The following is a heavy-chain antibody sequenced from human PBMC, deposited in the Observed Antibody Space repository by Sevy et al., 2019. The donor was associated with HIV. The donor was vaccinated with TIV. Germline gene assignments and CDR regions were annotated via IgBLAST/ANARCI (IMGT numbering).Heavy chain of an antibody. CDR3: ARDQEYQLLSGGWNWLDV. V-gene: IGHV4-34*01. CDR1: GGSFSGYY. Sequence: SETLSLTCAVYGGSFSGYYWSWIRQPPGKGLEWIGEINHSGSTNYNPSLKSRVTISVDTSKNQFSLKLSSVTAADTAVYYCARDQEYQLLSGGWNWLDVWGQGTLVTVSS. J-gene: IGHJ5*02. D-gene: IGHD2-2*01. CDR2: INHSGST.